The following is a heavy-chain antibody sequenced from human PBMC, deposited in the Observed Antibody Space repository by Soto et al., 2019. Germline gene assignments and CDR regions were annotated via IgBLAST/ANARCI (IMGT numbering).Heavy chain of an antibody. CDR3: ARGGHIAVVTASFDY. V-gene: IGHV1-46*02. D-gene: IGHD2-21*02. Sequence: QVQLVQSGAEVKKPGASVKVSCKPSGYTFNTYYLHWVRQAPVQALEWMGVIHPSGGGTTYAQKFLGRVTVTRDTSTSTVFMELSSLRSDDTAVYYCARGGHIAVVTASFDYWGQGTLVTVSS. CDR1: GYTFNTYY. CDR2: IHPSGGGT. J-gene: IGHJ4*02.